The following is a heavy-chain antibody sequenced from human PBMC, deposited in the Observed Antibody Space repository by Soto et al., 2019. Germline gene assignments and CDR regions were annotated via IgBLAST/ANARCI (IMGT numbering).Heavy chain of an antibody. CDR2: INHSGST. V-gene: IGHV4-34*01. CDR3: ARKVTNGLYYYSGMDV. J-gene: IGHJ6*02. CDR1: GGSFSGYY. Sequence: SETLSLTCAVYGGSFSGYYWSWIRQPPGKGLEWIGEINHSGSTNYNPSLKSRVTISVDTSKNQFSLKLSSVTAADTAVYYCARKVTNGLYYYSGMDVWGQGTTVTVSS. D-gene: IGHD4-4*01.